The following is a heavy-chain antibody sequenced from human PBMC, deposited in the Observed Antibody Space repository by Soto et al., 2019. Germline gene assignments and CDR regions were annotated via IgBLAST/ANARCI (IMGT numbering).Heavy chain of an antibody. D-gene: IGHD2-2*01. CDR3: ARDVSGCSTSCYNGFDP. J-gene: IGHJ5*02. CDR2: IYYSGST. V-gene: IGHV4-61*01. CDR1: GGSVSSGSYY. Sequence: QVQLQESGPGLVKPSETLSLTCTVSGGSVSSGSYYWSWIRQPPGKGLEWIGYIYYSGSTNYNPSLKSRVTISVDTSKNQFSLKLSSVTAADTAVYYCARDVSGCSTSCYNGFDPWGQGTLVTVSS.